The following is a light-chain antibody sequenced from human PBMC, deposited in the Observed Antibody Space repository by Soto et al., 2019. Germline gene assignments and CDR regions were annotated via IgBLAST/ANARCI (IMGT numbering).Light chain of an antibody. Sequence: DIQMTQSPSSLSASVGDRVTITCRASQSISSYLNWYQQKPGKAPKLLIYAASSLQSGVPSRFSGSGSGTDFTLTISSLQPEDFATYYCQQSYSTSTFDSGTKVDIK. V-gene: IGKV1-39*01. J-gene: IGKJ3*01. CDR2: AAS. CDR1: QSISSY. CDR3: QQSYSTST.